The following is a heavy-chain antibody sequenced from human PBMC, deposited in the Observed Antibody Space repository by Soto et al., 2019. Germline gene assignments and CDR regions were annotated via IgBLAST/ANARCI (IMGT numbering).Heavy chain of an antibody. J-gene: IGHJ4*02. V-gene: IGHV3-23*01. Sequence: GESLKISCAASGFTFSSYAMSWVRQAPGKGLEWVSAISGSGGSTYYADSVKGRFTISRDNSKNTLYLQMNSLRAEDTAVYYCAKDARESDYGYFDYWGQGTLVTVSS. CDR1: GFTFSSYA. CDR2: ISGSGGST. CDR3: AKDARESDYGYFDY. D-gene: IGHD4-17*01.